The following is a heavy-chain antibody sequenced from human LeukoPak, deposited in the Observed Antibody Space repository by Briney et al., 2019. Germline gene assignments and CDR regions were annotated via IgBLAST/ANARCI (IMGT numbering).Heavy chain of an antibody. CDR3: SRGRLFGDY. V-gene: IGHV3-48*03. CDR2: ISGSGGTI. CDR1: GFTFISYD. Sequence: SGGSLSLSCAASGFTFISYDMNLVRQAPGKGLEWVSYISGSGGTIYYADSVKGRFTISRDNAKNSLYLQMNSLRAEDTAVYYCSRGRLFGDYWGQGALVTVSS. D-gene: IGHD2-21*02. J-gene: IGHJ4*02.